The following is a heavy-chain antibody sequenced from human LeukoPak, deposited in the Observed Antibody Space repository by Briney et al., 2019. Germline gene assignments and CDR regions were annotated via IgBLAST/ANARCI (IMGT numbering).Heavy chain of an antibody. V-gene: IGHV3-21*01. J-gene: IGHJ6*02. Sequence: GGSLRLSCAASGFTFSNYGVSWVRQAPGKGLEWVSSISSSSSYIYYADSVKGRFTISRDNAKNSLYLQMNSLRAEDTAVYYCARDPSGARYFDWLSPTYYYGMDVWGQGTTVTVSS. CDR2: ISSSSSYI. CDR1: GFTFSNYG. CDR3: ARDPSGARYFDWLSPTYYYGMDV. D-gene: IGHD3-9*01.